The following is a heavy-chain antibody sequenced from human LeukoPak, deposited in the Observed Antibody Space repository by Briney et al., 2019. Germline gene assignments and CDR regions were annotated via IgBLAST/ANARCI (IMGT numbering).Heavy chain of an antibody. CDR2: ISSSSYYI. CDR1: GFTFRSYS. Sequence: GGSLRLSCAVSGFTFRSYSMNWVRQAPGKGLEWVSSISSSSYYIYYADSVRGRFTISRDNAKNSLYLQMNSLRAEYTAVYYCARDEEEGYCSSTNCYPQYFQHWGRGTLVTVSS. CDR3: ARDEEEGYCSSTNCYPQYFQH. J-gene: IGHJ1*01. D-gene: IGHD2-2*01. V-gene: IGHV3-21*01.